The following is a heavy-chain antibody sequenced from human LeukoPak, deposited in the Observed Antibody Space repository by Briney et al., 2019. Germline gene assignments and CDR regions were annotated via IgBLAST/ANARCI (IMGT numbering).Heavy chain of an antibody. CDR1: GGTFSSYA. Sequence: GASVKVSCKASGGTFSSYAISWVRQAPGQGLEWMGRIIPILGIANYAQKFQGRVTITADKSTSTAYMELSSLRSEDTAVYYCASGPEYGEGYYFDYWGQGTLVTVSS. V-gene: IGHV1-69*04. D-gene: IGHD3-10*01. CDR2: IIPILGIA. CDR3: ASGPEYGEGYYFDY. J-gene: IGHJ4*02.